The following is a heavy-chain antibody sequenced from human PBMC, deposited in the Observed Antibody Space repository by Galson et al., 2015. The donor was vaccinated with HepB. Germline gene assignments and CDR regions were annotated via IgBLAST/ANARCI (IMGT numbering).Heavy chain of an antibody. V-gene: IGHV3-7*03. CDR2: IKKDGSEI. D-gene: IGHD4-17*01. CDR3: ARDLGFGDYESAFDI. J-gene: IGHJ3*02. CDR1: GFSFSDSW. Sequence: SLRLSCAASGFSFSDSWMSWVRQTPGKGLEGVAKIKKDGSEIFYVDSVRGRFIVSRDNAKKSLHLQMNRLRAEDTAIYYCARDLGFGDYESAFDIWGQGTMVTVSS.